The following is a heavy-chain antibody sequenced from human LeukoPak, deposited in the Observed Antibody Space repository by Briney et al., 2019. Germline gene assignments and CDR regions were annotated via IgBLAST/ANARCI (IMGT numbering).Heavy chain of an antibody. CDR1: GXSFTTYW. Sequence: GESLKISSEGSGXSFTTYWIAWVRQMPGKGLEWMGIIYPGDSYTKYSPSFQGQVTISADKSISTAFLQWNSLKASDSAMYYCARREEDDYSETFDYWGQGTLVTVSS. J-gene: IGHJ4*02. V-gene: IGHV5-51*01. D-gene: IGHD4-11*01. CDR2: IYPGDSYT. CDR3: ARREEDDYSETFDY.